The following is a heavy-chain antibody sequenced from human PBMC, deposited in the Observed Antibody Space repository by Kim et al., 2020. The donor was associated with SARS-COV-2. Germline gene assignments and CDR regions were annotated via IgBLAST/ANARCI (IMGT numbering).Heavy chain of an antibody. CDR2: VGSDGSLQ. D-gene: IGHD1-1*01. CDR3: AKEIADGLPLER. J-gene: IGHJ4*02. V-gene: IGHV3-30*18. Sequence: GGSLRLSCAASGFTFSRYGMHWFRQAPGKGLDWVAVVGSDGSLQFYADSAKGRFTISRDNSRNTLYLEMSSLRVEDTAVYYCAKEIADGLPLERWGQGTLVTVSS. CDR1: GFTFSRYG.